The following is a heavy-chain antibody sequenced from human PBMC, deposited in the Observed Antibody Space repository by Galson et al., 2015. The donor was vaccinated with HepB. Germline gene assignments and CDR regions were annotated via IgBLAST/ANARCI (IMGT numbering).Heavy chain of an antibody. Sequence: SLRLSCAASGFTFSSYGMHWVRQAPGKGLEWVAVISYDGSNKYYADSVKGRFTISRDNSKNTLYLQMNSLRAEDTAVYYCAKEHFEDQYYYYGMDVWGQGTTVTVSS. CDR3: AKEHFEDQYYYYGMDV. CDR2: ISYDGSNK. V-gene: IGHV3-30*18. J-gene: IGHJ6*02. CDR1: GFTFSSYG. D-gene: IGHD2-2*01.